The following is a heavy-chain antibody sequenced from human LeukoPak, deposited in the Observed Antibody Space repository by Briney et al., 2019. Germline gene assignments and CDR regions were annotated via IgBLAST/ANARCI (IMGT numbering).Heavy chain of an antibody. J-gene: IGHJ3*02. Sequence: ASVKVSCKASGGTFSSYAISWVRQAPGQGLEWMGGIIPIFGTANYAQKFQGRVTITTDESTSTAYMELSSLRSEDTAVYYCARGGCYDSSGYSLGAFDIWGQGTMVTVSS. V-gene: IGHV1-69*05. CDR3: ARGGCYDSSGYSLGAFDI. D-gene: IGHD3-22*01. CDR2: IIPIFGTA. CDR1: GGTFSSYA.